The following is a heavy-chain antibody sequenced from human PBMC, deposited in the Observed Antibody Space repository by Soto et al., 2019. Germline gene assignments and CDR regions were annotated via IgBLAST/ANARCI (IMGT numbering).Heavy chain of an antibody. D-gene: IGHD4-17*01. V-gene: IGHV3-33*01. CDR1: GFTFSSYG. J-gene: IGHJ4*02. CDR2: IWYDGSNK. CDR3: ARPMTTVTTPNLY. Sequence: GGSLRLSCAASGFTFSSYGMHWVRQAPGKGLEWVAVIWYDGSNKYYADSVKGRFTISRDNSKNTLYLQMNSLRAEDTAVYYCARPMTTVTTPNLYWGQGTLVTVSS.